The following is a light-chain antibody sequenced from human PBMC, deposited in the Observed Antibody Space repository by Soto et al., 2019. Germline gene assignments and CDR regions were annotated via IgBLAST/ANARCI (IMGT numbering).Light chain of an antibody. CDR2: DAS. CDR1: ETISNW. V-gene: IGKV1-5*01. J-gene: IGKJ5*01. CDR3: QQYSYYST. Sequence: DIPLSQSPSTLSASVGDRVTITCRASETISNWLAWQQQKPGEAPKLLIYDASILESGVPSRFSGGGAGTEFALTISSLQPEYFATYYCQQYSYYSTFGQGTRLEI.